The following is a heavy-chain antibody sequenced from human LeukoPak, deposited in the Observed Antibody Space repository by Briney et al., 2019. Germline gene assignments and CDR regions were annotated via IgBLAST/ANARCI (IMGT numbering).Heavy chain of an antibody. CDR3: ARASGRFNAFDI. Sequence: PSQTLSLTCAVSGGSISSGGYSWSWIRQPPGKGLEWIGYIYHSGSTYYNPSLKSRVTISVDRSKNQFSLKLSFVTAADTAVYYCARASGRFNAFDIWGQGTMVTVSS. CDR1: GGSISSGGYS. V-gene: IGHV4-30-2*01. J-gene: IGHJ3*02. D-gene: IGHD3-10*01. CDR2: IYHSGST.